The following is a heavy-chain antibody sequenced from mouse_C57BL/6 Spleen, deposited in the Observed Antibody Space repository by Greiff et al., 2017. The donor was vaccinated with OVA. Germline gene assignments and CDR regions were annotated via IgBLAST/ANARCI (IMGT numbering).Heavy chain of an antibody. V-gene: IGHV1-85*01. D-gene: IGHD1-1*01. CDR1: GYTFTSYD. J-gene: IGHJ2*01. CDR2: IYPRDGST. CDR3: AREGIITTVVNLDY. Sequence: VQRVESGPELVKPGASVKLSCKASGYTFTSYDINWVKQRPGQGLEWIGWIYPRDGSTKYNEKFKGKATLTVDTSSSTAYMELHSLTSEDSAVYFCAREGIITTVVNLDYWGQGTTLTVSS.